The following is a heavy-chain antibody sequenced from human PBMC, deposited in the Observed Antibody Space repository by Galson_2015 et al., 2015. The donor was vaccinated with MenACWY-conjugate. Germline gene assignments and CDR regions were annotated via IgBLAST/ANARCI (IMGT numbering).Heavy chain of an antibody. J-gene: IGHJ5*02. CDR2: IYPDDSDA. Sequence: QSGAEVKKPGESLKISCKGSGYSFSTYWVGWVRQKPGKGLEWIGIIYPDDSDAKYSTTFQGQVPISADKSIDTAYLQWTSLQASDAAMYFCARDGVGIRGHFDTWGQGTLVVVSS. D-gene: IGHD4-17*01. CDR1: GYSFSTYW. V-gene: IGHV5-51*01. CDR3: ARDGVGIRGHFDT.